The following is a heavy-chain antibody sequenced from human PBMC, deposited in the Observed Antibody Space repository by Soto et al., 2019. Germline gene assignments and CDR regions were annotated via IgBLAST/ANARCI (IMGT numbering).Heavy chain of an antibody. CDR3: ARDPSFWSAYSTCSYYYYGMDV. V-gene: IGHV1-2*04. J-gene: IGHJ6*02. CDR1: GYTFTGDY. CDR2: INPNSGGT. Sequence: ASVKVSCKASGYTFTGDYMHWVRQAPGQGLEGMGWINPNSGGTNYAQKFQGWVTMTRDTSISTAYRELSRLRSDDTAVYYCARDPSFWSAYSTCSYYYYGMDVCRQGTTVTVSS. D-gene: IGHD3-3*01.